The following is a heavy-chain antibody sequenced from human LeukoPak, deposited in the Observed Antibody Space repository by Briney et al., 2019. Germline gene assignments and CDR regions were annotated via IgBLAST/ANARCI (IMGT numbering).Heavy chain of an antibody. Sequence: WASVKVSCKASGYTFTGYYMHWVRQAPGQGLEWMGWINPNSGGTNYAQKFQGRVTMTRDTSISTAYMELSRLRSDDTAVYYCARFGCSSTSCYIDYWGQGTLVTVSS. CDR3: ARFGCSSTSCYIDY. CDR1: GYTFTGYY. D-gene: IGHD2-2*02. J-gene: IGHJ4*02. CDR2: INPNSGGT. V-gene: IGHV1-2*02.